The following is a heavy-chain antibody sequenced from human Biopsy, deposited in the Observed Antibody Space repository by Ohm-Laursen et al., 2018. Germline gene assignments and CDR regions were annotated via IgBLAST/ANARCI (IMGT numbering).Heavy chain of an antibody. CDR2: FAPENGKT. J-gene: IGHJ4*02. CDR3: AADINVWNVNY. V-gene: IGHV1-24*01. D-gene: IGHD1-1*01. Sequence: SVKVSCKVSGYTLNELSMHWVRQVPGKGLEWMGGFAPENGKTVYAQNFQARVSLTEDTSTDTAYMELRSLRAEDTAVYYCAADINVWNVNYWGQGTQVTVSS. CDR1: GYTLNELS.